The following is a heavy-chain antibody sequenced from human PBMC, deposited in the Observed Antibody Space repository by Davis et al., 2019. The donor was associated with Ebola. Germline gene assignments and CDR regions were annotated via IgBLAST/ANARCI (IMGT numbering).Heavy chain of an antibody. D-gene: IGHD3-3*01. CDR2: ISGSGAST. Sequence: PGGSLRLSCAASGFPFSGYAISWVRQAPGKGLQWVSGISGSGASTYYADSVKGRFTISRDNSKNTLYLQMNSLRAEDTAVYYCARGNDFWRYFDYWGQGTLVTASS. CDR1: GFPFSGYA. V-gene: IGHV3-23*01. J-gene: IGHJ4*02. CDR3: ARGNDFWRYFDY.